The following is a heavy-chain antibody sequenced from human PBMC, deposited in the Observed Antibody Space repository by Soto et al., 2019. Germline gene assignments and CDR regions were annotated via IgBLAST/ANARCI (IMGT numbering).Heavy chain of an antibody. V-gene: IGHV3-33*03. D-gene: IGHD5-18*01. CDR3: VTDTDMVKFEY. CDR1: GFTFSSYG. Sequence: PGGSLRLSCAASGFTFSSYGMHWVRQAPGKGLEWVAVIWYDGSNRYYADSVKGRFTISRDNAKNSLYLQMNSLRVEDTAVYFCVTDTDMVKFEYWGQGTQVTVS. CDR2: IWYDGSNR. J-gene: IGHJ4*02.